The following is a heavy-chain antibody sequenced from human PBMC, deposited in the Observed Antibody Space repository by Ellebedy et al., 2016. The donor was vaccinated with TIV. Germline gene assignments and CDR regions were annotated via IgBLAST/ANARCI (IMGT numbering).Heavy chain of an antibody. CDR3: ARGTFRWNDVPFDH. Sequence: ASVKVSCXASGYTFTTYYMHWVRQAPGQGLEWMGWINGYNGDTNYAQNLQGRVTLTRDTSTNTAYMDLRNLRPDDTAIYYCARGTFRWNDVPFDHWGPGTLVTVAS. V-gene: IGHV1-18*04. D-gene: IGHD1-1*01. J-gene: IGHJ4*02. CDR2: INGYNGDT. CDR1: GYTFTTYY.